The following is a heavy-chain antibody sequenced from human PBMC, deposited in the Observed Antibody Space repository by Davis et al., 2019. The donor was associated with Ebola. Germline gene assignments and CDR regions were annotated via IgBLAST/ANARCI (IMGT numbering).Heavy chain of an antibody. CDR1: GFIFSSYV. D-gene: IGHD2-21*02. CDR3: AKGVSSGYDGDDGVDY. Sequence: GGSLRLSCAASGFIFSSYVMSWVRQAPGKRLESVSTLGTSADTYYADSVKGRFTISRDNSKNTLSLQMNSLRPDDMAVYYCAKGVSSGYDGDDGVDYWGQGILVTVSS. CDR2: LGTSADT. V-gene: IGHV3-23*01. J-gene: IGHJ4*02.